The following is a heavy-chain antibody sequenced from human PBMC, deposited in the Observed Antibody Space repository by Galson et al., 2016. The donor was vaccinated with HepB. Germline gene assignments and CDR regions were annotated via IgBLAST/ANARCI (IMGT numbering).Heavy chain of an antibody. V-gene: IGHV1-18*01. J-gene: IGHJ4*02. Sequence: SVKVSCKASGYTFTTFGVSWVRQAPGQGLAWMGWVSGHNGNINYAQKFQGRVSMTTDTSTSTAYMELRSLRSDDTAVYYCARDQWYFYDSSAQVGVDYWGQGTLVTVSS. CDR1: GYTFTTFG. CDR2: VSGHNGNI. CDR3: ARDQWYFYDSSAQVGVDY. D-gene: IGHD3-22*01.